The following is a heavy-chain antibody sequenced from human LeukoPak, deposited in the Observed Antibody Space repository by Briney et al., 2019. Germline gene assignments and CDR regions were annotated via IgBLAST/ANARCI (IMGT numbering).Heavy chain of an antibody. CDR1: EFTFNTYA. CDR3: AMTNWNTEYFQH. Sequence: GGSLRLSCAASEFTFNTYALSWVRQAPGKGLEWVSAISGDGGITYYADSVRGRFTISRDNSKSTLYLQMNSLRAEDTAVYYCAMTNWNTEYFQHWGQGTLVTVSS. J-gene: IGHJ1*01. D-gene: IGHD1/OR15-1a*01. CDR2: ISGDGGIT. V-gene: IGHV3-23*01.